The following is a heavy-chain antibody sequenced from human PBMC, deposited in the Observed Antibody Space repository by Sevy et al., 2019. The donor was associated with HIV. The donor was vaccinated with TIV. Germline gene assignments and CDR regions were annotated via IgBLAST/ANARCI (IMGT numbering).Heavy chain of an antibody. Sequence: ASVKVSCKTSGYTFNTFGINWVRQAPGQGLQWVGWISAYNGNTKYLQKLQGRVSMTTETSTSTVYMELMSLRSDDTAVYYCARDSIPLVQGIIITPYCYGMDVWGQGTTVTVSS. CDR2: ISAYNGNT. CDR3: ARDSIPLVQGIIITPYCYGMDV. V-gene: IGHV1-18*04. CDR1: GYTFNTFG. J-gene: IGHJ6*01. D-gene: IGHD3-10*01.